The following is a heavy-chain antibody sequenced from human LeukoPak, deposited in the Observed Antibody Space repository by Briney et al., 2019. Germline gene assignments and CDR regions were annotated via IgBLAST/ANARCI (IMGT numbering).Heavy chain of an antibody. J-gene: IGHJ3*02. D-gene: IGHD2-21*02. Sequence: GGSLRLSCATSGFTFSSHAMSWVRQAPGKGLEWVSAITGSGGNTYNADSVKGRFTISRDNSKNTLFLQMNSLRAEDTAVYYCVRREVVTGAFDIWGQGTVVTVSS. CDR2: ITGSGGNT. CDR1: GFTFSSHA. V-gene: IGHV3-23*01. CDR3: VRREVVTGAFDI.